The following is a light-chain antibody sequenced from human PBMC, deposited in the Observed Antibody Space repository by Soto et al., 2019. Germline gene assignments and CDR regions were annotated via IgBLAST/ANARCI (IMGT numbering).Light chain of an antibody. Sequence: QAVVTHPASVSGSPGQSSTISCTGTSSDVGGYNYVSWYQQHPGKAPKLMIYDVSNRPSGVSNRFSGSKSGNTASLTISGLQSEDEAVYYCSSYTSSSPFVFGTGTKLTVL. J-gene: IGLJ1*01. CDR1: SSDVGGYNY. CDR2: DVS. V-gene: IGLV2-14*01. CDR3: SSYTSSSPFV.